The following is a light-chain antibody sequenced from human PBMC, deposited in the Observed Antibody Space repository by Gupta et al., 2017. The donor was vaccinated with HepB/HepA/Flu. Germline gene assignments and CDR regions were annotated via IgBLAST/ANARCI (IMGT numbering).Light chain of an antibody. CDR2: GNN. Sequence: QSVLTQPPSASWTPGQRVTISCSGRSSNIGTNVVNWYHQLPGTAPKLLTSGNNLRPSGVPDRFSGSKSGTSASLAISGLQSEDEADYYCATWDDRLNAVLFGGGTKLTVL. V-gene: IGLV1-44*01. CDR1: SSNIGTNV. J-gene: IGLJ2*01. CDR3: ATWDDRLNAVL.